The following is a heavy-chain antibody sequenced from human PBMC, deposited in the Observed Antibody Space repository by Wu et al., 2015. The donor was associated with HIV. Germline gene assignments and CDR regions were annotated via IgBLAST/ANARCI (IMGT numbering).Heavy chain of an antibody. J-gene: IGHJ5*02. Sequence: QVQLVQSGAEVKKPGSSVKVSCKASGGTFSSYAISWVRQAPGQGLEWMGGIIPIFGTANYAQKFQGRVTMTTDTSTSTAYVELRSLRSDDTAVYYCARVLKDSDDYWAWFDPWGQGTLVTVSS. CDR3: ARVLKDSDDYWAWFDP. D-gene: IGHD3/OR15-3a*01. V-gene: IGHV1-69*05. CDR1: GGTFSSYA. CDR2: IIPIFGTA.